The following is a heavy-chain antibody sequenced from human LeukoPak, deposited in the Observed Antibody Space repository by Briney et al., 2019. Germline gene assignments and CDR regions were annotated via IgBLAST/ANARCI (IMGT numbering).Heavy chain of an antibody. CDR3: ARGGRDSGGYIWGIGIDY. V-gene: IGHV1-2*02. D-gene: IGHD4-17*01. CDR1: GFTFTGYF. Sequence: GASVKVSCKTSGFTFTGYFIHWVRQAPGQGLEWMGWISPNSGGTNSAQKFQGRITMTRDTSISTAYMELSRLKSDDTAVYYCARGGRDSGGYIWGIGIDYWGQGTLVTVSS. CDR2: ISPNSGGT. J-gene: IGHJ4*02.